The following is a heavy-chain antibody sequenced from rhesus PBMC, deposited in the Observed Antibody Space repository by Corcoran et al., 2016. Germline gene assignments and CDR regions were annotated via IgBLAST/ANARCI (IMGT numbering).Heavy chain of an antibody. V-gene: IGHV4-169*02. CDR3: AREGEYCSSTYCSSSYYFDY. J-gene: IGHJ4*01. Sequence: QLQLQESGPGLVKPSETLSVTCAVSGGSISSSYWSWIRQAPGKGLEWIGYIYGSGSSTNYNPSLKSRVTLSVDTSKNQLSLNLSSVTTADTAVYYCAREGEYCSSTYCSSSYYFDYWGQGVLVTVSS. D-gene: IGHD2-15*01. CDR2: IYGSGSST. CDR1: GGSISSSY.